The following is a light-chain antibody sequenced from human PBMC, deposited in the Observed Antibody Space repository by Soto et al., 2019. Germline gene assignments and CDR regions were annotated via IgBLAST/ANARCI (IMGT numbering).Light chain of an antibody. CDR2: DAS. CDR1: QSVSSN. J-gene: IGKJ1*01. CDR3: QKYNSWPRT. V-gene: IGKV3-15*01. Sequence: EIVMTQSPATLSVSPGERATLSCRASQSVSSNLAWYQQKPGQDPRLLIYDASTRATGIPARFSGSGSGTEFTLTISSLQSEDFAVYYCQKYNSWPRTFGQGTKVEIK.